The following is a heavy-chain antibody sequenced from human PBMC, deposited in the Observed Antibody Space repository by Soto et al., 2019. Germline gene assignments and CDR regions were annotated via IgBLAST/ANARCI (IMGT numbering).Heavy chain of an antibody. D-gene: IGHD1-7*01. V-gene: IGHV6-1*01. CDR2: TYYGSKWYN. CDR1: GDSVSSNSAA. CDR3: ARDKTGTTIFDAFDI. Sequence: LAQTLSLTCAISGDSVSSNSAAWNWIRQAPSRGLEWLGRTYYGSKWYNDYAVSVKSRITINPDTSKNQFSLQLNSVTPEDTAVYYCARDKTGTTIFDAFDIWGQGTMVTVSS. J-gene: IGHJ3*02.